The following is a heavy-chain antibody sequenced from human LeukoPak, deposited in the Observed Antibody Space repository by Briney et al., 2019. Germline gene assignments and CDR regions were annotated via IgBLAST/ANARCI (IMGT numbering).Heavy chain of an antibody. J-gene: IGHJ4*02. CDR2: ISYDGSNK. D-gene: IGHD6-13*01. CDR1: GFTFSNYG. Sequence: PGGSLRLSCAASGFTFSNYGMHWVRQAPGKGLEWVVVISYDGSNKYYADSVKGRFTISRDNSKNTLYLQMNSLRADDTALYYCAKGGSFRAFDYWGQGTLVTVSS. CDR3: AKGGSFRAFDY. V-gene: IGHV3-30*18.